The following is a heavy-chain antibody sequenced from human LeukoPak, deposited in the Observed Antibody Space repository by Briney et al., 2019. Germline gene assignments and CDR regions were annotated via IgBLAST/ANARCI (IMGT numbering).Heavy chain of an antibody. CDR3: ANPSPMVVTPTDY. J-gene: IGHJ4*02. V-gene: IGHV3-23*01. CDR1: GFTFSSYA. Sequence: PGGSLRLSCAASGFTFSSYAMSWVRQAPGKGLEWVSSITSSGAATYYADSVKGRFTISRDNSDNTLYLQMNSLRAEDTAVYYCANPSPMVVTPTDYWGQGTLVTVSS. CDR2: ITSSGAAT. D-gene: IGHD4-23*01.